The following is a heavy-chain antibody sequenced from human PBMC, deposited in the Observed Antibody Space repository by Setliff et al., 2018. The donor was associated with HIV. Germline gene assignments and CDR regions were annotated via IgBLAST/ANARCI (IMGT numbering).Heavy chain of an antibody. V-gene: IGHV3-7*03. CDR1: GFTFSSYW. CDR2: INQDGSET. J-gene: IGHJ1*01. D-gene: IGHD1-26*01. Sequence: PGGSPRLSCAASGFTFSSYWMSWVRQAPGKGLEWVANINQDGSETYYVDSVKGRFTISRDNAKNSLYLQMNSLRAEDTAVYYCARDLLGATHYFQHWGQGTLVTVSS. CDR3: ARDLLGATHYFQH.